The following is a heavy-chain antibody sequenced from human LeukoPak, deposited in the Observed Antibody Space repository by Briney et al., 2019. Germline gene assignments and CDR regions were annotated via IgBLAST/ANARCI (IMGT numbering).Heavy chain of an antibody. CDR1: GGSISSYY. CDR3: ARGLSTYYYGSGSYYLDY. J-gene: IGHJ4*02. D-gene: IGHD3-10*01. V-gene: IGHV4-59*01. CDR2: IYYSGST. Sequence: SETLSLTCTVSGGSISSYYWSWIRQPPGKGLEWIGYIYYSGSTNYNPSLKSRVTISVDTSKNQFSLKLSSVTAADTAVYYCARGLSTYYYGSGSYYLDYWGQGTLVTVSS.